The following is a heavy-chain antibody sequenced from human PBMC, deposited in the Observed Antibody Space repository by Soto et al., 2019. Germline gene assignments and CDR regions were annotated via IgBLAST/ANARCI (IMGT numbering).Heavy chain of an antibody. CDR2: ISGSGGST. Sequence: PGGSLRLSCAASGFTFSSYAMSWVRQAPGKGLEWVSAISGSGGSTYYADSVKGRFTISRDNSKNTLYLQMNSLRAEDTAVYYCAKVDIVVVVDDTRKLVKGMDVWGQGTTVTVSS. V-gene: IGHV3-23*01. J-gene: IGHJ6*02. CDR3: AKVDIVVVVDDTRKLVKGMDV. D-gene: IGHD2-15*01. CDR1: GFTFSSYA.